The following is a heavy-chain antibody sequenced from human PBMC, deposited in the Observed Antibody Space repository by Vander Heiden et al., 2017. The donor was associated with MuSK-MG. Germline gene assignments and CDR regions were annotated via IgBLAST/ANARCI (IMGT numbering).Heavy chain of an antibody. V-gene: IGHV1-69*01. CDR1: GGTFSSYA. CDR3: ASNVVVPAGGPFPGDY. Sequence: QVQLVQSGAEVKKPGSSVKVSCKASGGTFSSYAISWVRQAPVQGLEWMGGIIPIFGTANYAQKFQGRVTITADESTSTAYMELSSLRSEDTAVYYCASNVVVPAGGPFPGDYWGQGTLVTVSS. J-gene: IGHJ4*02. D-gene: IGHD2-2*01. CDR2: IIPIFGTA.